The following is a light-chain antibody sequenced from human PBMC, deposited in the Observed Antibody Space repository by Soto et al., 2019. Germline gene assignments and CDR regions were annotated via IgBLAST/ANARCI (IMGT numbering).Light chain of an antibody. V-gene: IGLV2-14*01. CDR3: SSYTISNTLV. J-gene: IGLJ1*01. CDR2: DVS. Sequence: QSALTQPASVSVSPGQSITISCTGNISDFGGYNYVSWYQQYPGKAPKLMIYDVSNRPSGVSNRFSGSKSGNTASLTISGLQAEDEADYYCSSYTISNTLVFGSGTKVTVL. CDR1: ISDFGGYNY.